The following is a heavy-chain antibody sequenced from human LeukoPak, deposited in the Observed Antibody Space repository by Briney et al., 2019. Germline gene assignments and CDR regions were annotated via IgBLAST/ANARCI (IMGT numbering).Heavy chain of an antibody. CDR2: INAYNGNT. Sequence: ASVKVSCKASGYTFTSYGISWVRQAPGQGLEWMGWINAYNGNTNYAQKLQGRVTMTTDTSTSTAYMELRSLRSDDTAVYYCARDYSPPSGIDAFDIWGQGTMVTVSS. J-gene: IGHJ3*02. D-gene: IGHD2-21*01. CDR3: ARDYSPPSGIDAFDI. CDR1: GYTFTSYG. V-gene: IGHV1-18*01.